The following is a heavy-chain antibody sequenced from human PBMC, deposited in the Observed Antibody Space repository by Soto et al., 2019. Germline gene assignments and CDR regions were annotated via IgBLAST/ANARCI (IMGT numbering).Heavy chain of an antibody. J-gene: IGHJ3*02. CDR2: INHSGST. CDR3: ARGAIEAVGAFDI. CDR1: GGSFSGYY. V-gene: IGHV4-34*01. Sequence: SETLSLTCAVYGGSFSGYYWSWIRQPPGKGLEWIGEINHSGSTNYNPSLKSRVTISVDTSKNQFSLKLSSVTAADTAVYYCARGAIEAVGAFDIWGQGTMVTVSS.